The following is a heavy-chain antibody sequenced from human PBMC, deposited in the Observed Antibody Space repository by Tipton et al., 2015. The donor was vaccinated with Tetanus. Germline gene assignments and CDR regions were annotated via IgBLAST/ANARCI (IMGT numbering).Heavy chain of an antibody. J-gene: IGHJ5*01. CDR2: ISSDSNYI. Sequence: SGSTFSNNNMNWVRQAPGKGLEWVSFISSDSNYIYDADSVKGRFTISRDNAKNSLYLQMNGLRAEDTALYYCAKDGEMDQMTYNWFDSWGQGTLVTVSS. CDR1: GSTFSNNN. CDR3: AKDGEMDQMTYNWFDS. V-gene: IGHV3-21*04. D-gene: IGHD5-24*01.